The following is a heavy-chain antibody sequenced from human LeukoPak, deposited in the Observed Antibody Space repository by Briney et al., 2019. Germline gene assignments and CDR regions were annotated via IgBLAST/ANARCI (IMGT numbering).Heavy chain of an antibody. CDR2: IKQDGSEK. CDR1: GFTFSSYW. CDR3: AKGALRYSSSYDY. V-gene: IGHV3-7*03. J-gene: IGHJ4*02. Sequence: GGSLRLSCAASGFTFSSYWMSWVRQAPGKGLEWVANIKQDGSEKYYVDSVKGRFTISRDNAKNSLCLQMNSLRAEDTAMYYCAKGALRYSSSYDYWGQGTLVTVSS. D-gene: IGHD6-13*01.